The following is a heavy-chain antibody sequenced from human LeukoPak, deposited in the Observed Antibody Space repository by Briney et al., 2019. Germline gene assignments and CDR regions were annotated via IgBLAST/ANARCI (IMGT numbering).Heavy chain of an antibody. CDR3: ARGSGDYYYYGMDV. V-gene: IGHV4-39*07. Sequence: PSETLSLTCTVSGGSISSGGYYWSWIRQPPGKGLEWIGEINHSGSTNYNPSLKSRVTISVDTSKNQFSLKLSSVTAADTAVYYCARGSGDYYYYGMDVWGQGTTVTVSS. CDR1: GGSISSGGYY. CDR2: INHSGST. D-gene: IGHD4-17*01. J-gene: IGHJ6*02.